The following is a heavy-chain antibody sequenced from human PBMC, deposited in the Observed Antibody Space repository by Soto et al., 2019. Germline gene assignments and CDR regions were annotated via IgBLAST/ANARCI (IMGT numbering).Heavy chain of an antibody. J-gene: IGHJ4*02. D-gene: IGHD3-10*01. V-gene: IGHV3-23*01. Sequence: EVQLLESGGGLVQPGGSLRLSCAASGFTFSSYAMSWVRQAPGKGLEWVSAISGSGGSTYYADSVKGRFTISRDNSKNTLYLQMNSLRAEDTAVYYCEKDTIVMGPGLYYFDYLGQGNLVTV. CDR2: ISGSGGST. CDR3: EKDTIVMGPGLYYFDY. CDR1: GFTFSSYA.